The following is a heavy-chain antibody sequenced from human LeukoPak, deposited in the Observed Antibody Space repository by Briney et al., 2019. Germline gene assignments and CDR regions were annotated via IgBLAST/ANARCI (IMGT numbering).Heavy chain of an antibody. CDR1: GGSISSSSYY. J-gene: IGHJ5*02. CDR2: IYYSGST. CDR3: ARGSSGDFVDL. D-gene: IGHD4-17*01. V-gene: IGHV4-39*07. Sequence: PSETLSLTCTVSGGSISSSSYYWGWVRQPPGKGLEWIGSIYYSGSTYYNPSLGSRVTISVDTSKNQFSLKLSSVTAADTAVYYCARGSSGDFVDLWGQGTLVTVSS.